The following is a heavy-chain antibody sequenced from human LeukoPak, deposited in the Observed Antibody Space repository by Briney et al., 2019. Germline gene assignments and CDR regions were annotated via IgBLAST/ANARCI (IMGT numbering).Heavy chain of an antibody. D-gene: IGHD3-10*01. CDR3: ARGITMVRGVPSKYYFDY. Sequence: SETLSLTCAVYGGSFSGYYWSWIRQPPGKGLEWIGEINHSGNTNYNPSLKSRVSISVDTSKNQFSLTLSSVTAADTAVYYCARGITMVRGVPSKYYFDYWGQGTLVTVSS. CDR2: INHSGNT. V-gene: IGHV4-34*01. J-gene: IGHJ4*02. CDR1: GGSFSGYY.